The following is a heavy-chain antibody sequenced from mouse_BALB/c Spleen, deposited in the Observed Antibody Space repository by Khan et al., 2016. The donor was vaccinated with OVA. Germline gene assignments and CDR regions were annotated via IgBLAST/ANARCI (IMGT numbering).Heavy chain of an antibody. Sequence: EVQLQESGPGLMKPSQSLSLSCTVTGYSITNDYAWNWIRQFPGNKLAWMGYISSSGSTSYNPSLKSRISITRDTSKNQFFLQLQSVNTEDTDTYYCARSLYYSYGYALDYWGRGTSVTVAS. CDR3: ARSLYYSYGYALDY. J-gene: IGHJ4*01. V-gene: IGHV3-2*02. CDR2: ISSSGST. CDR1: GYSITNDYA. D-gene: IGHD2-14*01.